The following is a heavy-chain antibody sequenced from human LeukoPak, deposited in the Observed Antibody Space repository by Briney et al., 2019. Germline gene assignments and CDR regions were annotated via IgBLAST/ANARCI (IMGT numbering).Heavy chain of an antibody. CDR3: ARGDYGGSLFDY. CDR2: INPNSGGT. J-gene: IGHJ4*02. V-gene: IGHV1-2*02. CDR1: GYTFTSYG. D-gene: IGHD4-23*01. Sequence: GASVKVSCKASGYTFTSYGISWVRQAPGQGLEWMGWINPNSGGTNYAQKFQGRVTMTRDTSISTAYMELSRLRSDDTAVYYRARGDYGGSLFDYWGQGTLVTVSS.